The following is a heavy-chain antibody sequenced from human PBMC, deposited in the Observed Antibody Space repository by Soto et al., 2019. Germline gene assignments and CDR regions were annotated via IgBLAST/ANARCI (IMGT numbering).Heavy chain of an antibody. D-gene: IGHD2-15*01. Sequence: QVQLQESGPGLVKTSETLSLTCTVSGGSISNNYWSWIRQPPGQGLEWIGYIYHSGYTNSNPSLRSRVAISVDTSKIQFSLNLTSVTAADTAIYYCARHLFPRGFDPELYHWFDPWGQGTLVTVSS. CDR1: GGSISNNY. CDR3: ARHLFPRGFDPELYHWFDP. CDR2: IYHSGYT. V-gene: IGHV4-59*08. J-gene: IGHJ5*02.